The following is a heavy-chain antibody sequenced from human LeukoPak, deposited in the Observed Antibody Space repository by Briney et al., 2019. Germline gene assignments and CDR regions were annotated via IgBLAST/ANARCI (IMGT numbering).Heavy chain of an antibody. CDR2: ILPCDSDT. D-gene: IGHD5-12*01. CDR1: GYSFIAYW. J-gene: IGHJ3*02. V-gene: IGHV5-51*01. CDR3: ARHVVEIVYDDAFDI. Sequence: GNSLQISCKGSGYSFIAYWIGRVRQMPGKGLEWMGIILPCDSDTRNSPSFQGQVTISVDKSISTATLQWTTLRASDTAIYYCARHVVEIVYDDAFDIWGQGTKVTVSS.